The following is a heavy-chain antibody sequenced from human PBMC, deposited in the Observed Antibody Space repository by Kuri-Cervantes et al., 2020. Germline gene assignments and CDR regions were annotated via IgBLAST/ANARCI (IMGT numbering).Heavy chain of an antibody. V-gene: IGHV4-30-4*01. CDR3: ARGPWFGDKVSQHYYYGMDV. J-gene: IGHJ6*02. CDR2: IHYSGST. Sequence: SATLSLTCTVSGGSISSGDYYWSWIRQPPGKGLEWIGYIHYSGSTYYNPSLKSRVTISVDTSKNQFSLKLSSVTAADTAVYYCARGPWFGDKVSQHYYYGMDVWGQGTTVTVSS. D-gene: IGHD3-10*01. CDR1: GGSISSGDYY.